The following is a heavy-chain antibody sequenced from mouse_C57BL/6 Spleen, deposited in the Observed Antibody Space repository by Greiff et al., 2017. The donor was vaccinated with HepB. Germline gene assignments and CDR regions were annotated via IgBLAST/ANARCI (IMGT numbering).Heavy chain of an antibody. Sequence: EVKLVESEGGLVQPGSSMKLSCTASGFTFSDYYMAWVRQVPEKGLEWVANINYDGSSTYYLDSLKSRFIISRDNAKNILYLQMSSLKSEDTATYYCARDVLLLRYWYFDVWGTGTTVTVSS. V-gene: IGHV5-16*01. CDR3: ARDVLLLRYWYFDV. CDR1: GFTFSDYY. D-gene: IGHD1-1*01. J-gene: IGHJ1*03. CDR2: INYDGSST.